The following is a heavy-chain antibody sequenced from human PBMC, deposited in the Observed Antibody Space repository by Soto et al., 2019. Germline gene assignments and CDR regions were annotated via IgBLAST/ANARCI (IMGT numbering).Heavy chain of an antibody. J-gene: IGHJ4*02. V-gene: IGHV4-39*01. Sequence: QLQVQESGPGLVKPSETLSLTCTVSGDSISSSTYYWVWIRQSPGKGPEWIGSMLYSGNTYYNPSLKNRVTRSVDTSKNQFYLKLSSVTVADTAVYYCARHAPYGPIDYWGQGTLVTVSS. CDR1: GDSISSSTYY. CDR2: MLYSGNT. D-gene: IGHD3-10*01. CDR3: ARHAPYGPIDY.